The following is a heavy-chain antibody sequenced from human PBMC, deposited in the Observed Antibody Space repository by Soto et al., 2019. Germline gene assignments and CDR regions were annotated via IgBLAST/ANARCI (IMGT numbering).Heavy chain of an antibody. D-gene: IGHD3-22*01. Sequence: LRLSCAASGFTFSSYAMSWVRQAPGKGLEWVSAISGSGGSTYYADSVKGRFTISRDNSKNTLYLQMNSLRAEDTAVYYCAKDRMGYYYDSSGPNNWFDPWGQGTLVTV. CDR1: GFTFSSYA. CDR3: AKDRMGYYYDSSGPNNWFDP. J-gene: IGHJ5*02. V-gene: IGHV3-23*01. CDR2: ISGSGGST.